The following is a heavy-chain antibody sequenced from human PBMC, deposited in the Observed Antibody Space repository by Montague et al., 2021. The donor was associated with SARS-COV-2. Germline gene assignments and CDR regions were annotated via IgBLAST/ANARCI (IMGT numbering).Heavy chain of an antibody. CDR1: GGSISSPDYY. CDR3: ARQLPSYCGTNKCYPYYFDV. D-gene: IGHD2-21*01. CDR2: ISYAGRT. J-gene: IGHJ4*02. V-gene: IGHV4-39*01. Sequence: SETLSLTCTVSGGSISSPDYYWGWIRPSPGMGLEWIGSISYAGRTYYTPSLRSRVSFSMDTSKNYFSLSLNSVTAADTAVYSCARQLPSYCGTNKCYPYYFDVWGQGALVTVSS.